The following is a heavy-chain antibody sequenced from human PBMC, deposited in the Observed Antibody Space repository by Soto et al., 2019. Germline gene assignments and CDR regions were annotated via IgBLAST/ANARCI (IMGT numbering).Heavy chain of an antibody. J-gene: IGHJ6*02. CDR1: GGSISSGDYY. CDR2: IYYSGST. D-gene: IGHD2-2*01. Sequence: PSETLSLTCTVSGGSISSGDYYWSWIRQPPGKGLEWIGYIYYSGSTYYNPSLKSRVTISVDTSKNQFSLKLSSVTAADTAVYYCARESDQYYYYYGMDVWGQGTTVTVSS. V-gene: IGHV4-30-4*01. CDR3: ARESDQYYYYYGMDV.